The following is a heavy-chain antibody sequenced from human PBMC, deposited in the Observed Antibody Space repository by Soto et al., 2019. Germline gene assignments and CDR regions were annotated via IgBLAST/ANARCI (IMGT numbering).Heavy chain of an antibody. CDR3: ASPLDSSLDY. V-gene: IGHV4-34*01. CDR2: INHSGST. D-gene: IGHD1-1*01. Sequence: SETLSLTCAVYGGSFSGYYWSWIRQPPGKGLEWIGEINHSGSTNYNPSLKSRVTISVDTSKNQFSLKLSSVTAADTAVYYCASPLDSSLDYWGQGTLVTVSS. J-gene: IGHJ4*02. CDR1: GGSFSGYY.